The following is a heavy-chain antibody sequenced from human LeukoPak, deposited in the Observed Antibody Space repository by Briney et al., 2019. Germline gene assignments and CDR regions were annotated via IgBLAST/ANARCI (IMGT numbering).Heavy chain of an antibody. V-gene: IGHV3-23*01. Sequence: GGSLRLSCAASGFTFSSYAMSWVRQAPGKGLEWVSAISGSGGSTYYADSVKGRFTISRDNSKNTLYLQMNSLRAEDTAVYYCARDPDYGDYFFDYWGQGTLVTVSS. J-gene: IGHJ4*02. D-gene: IGHD4-17*01. CDR1: GFTFSSYA. CDR3: ARDPDYGDYFFDY. CDR2: ISGSGGST.